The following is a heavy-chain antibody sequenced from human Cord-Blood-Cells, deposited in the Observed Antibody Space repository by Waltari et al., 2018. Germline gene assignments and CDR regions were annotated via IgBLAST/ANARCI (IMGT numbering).Heavy chain of an antibody. Sequence: EVQLVESGGGLIQPGGSLRLSCAASGFTVSRDYMSGGRRGSGKGLEWVSVIYSGGSTSYADAVKGRFTISRDNSKNTLYLQMNSLRAEDTAVYYCARVGYQAFDIWGQGTMVTVSS. CDR3: ARVGYQAFDI. CDR1: GFTVSRDY. V-gene: IGHV3-53*01. CDR2: IYSGGST. D-gene: IGHD3-16*02. J-gene: IGHJ3*02.